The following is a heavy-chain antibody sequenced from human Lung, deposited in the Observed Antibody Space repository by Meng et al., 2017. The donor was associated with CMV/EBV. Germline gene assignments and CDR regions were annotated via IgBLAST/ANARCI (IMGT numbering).Heavy chain of an antibody. CDR3: ARGLEENLGWEMGY. J-gene: IGHJ4*02. CDR2: IHVDGRGI. CDR1: GFTLRSYW. Sequence: EXQLVEXXXGLVQPGXSLRLSXTVSGFTLRSYWMHWVRQAPGKGLEWVSRIHVDGRGISYADSVKGRFTISKDDDRNSLHLQMNSLRVEDTAVYYCARGLEENLGWEMGYWGQGTLVTVSS. D-gene: IGHD1-26*01. V-gene: IGHV3-74*01.